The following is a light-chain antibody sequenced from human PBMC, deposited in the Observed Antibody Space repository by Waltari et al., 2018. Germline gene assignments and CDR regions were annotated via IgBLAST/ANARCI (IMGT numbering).Light chain of an antibody. CDR3: QQYNNWPLT. J-gene: IGKJ4*01. CDR1: QSISSN. Sequence: EIVMTQSPVTLSVSPGERATLSCRASQSISSNLAWYQQKPGQSPRLLIHGASTRATGIPARFSGSGSGTDFTLTISSLQSEDFAVYFCQQYNNWPLTFGGGTKVEIK. V-gene: IGKV3-15*01. CDR2: GAS.